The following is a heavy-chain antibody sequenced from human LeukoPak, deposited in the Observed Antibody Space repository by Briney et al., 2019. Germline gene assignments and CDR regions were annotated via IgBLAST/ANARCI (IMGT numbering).Heavy chain of an antibody. CDR2: INHSGST. CDR3: ARERPPYYYGSGSYRAFDI. D-gene: IGHD3-10*01. Sequence: SSETLSLTCAVYGGSFSGYYWSWIRQPPGKGLEWIGEINHSGSTNYNPSLKSRVTISVDTSKNQFSLKLSSVTAAGTAVYYCARERPPYYYGSGSYRAFDIWGQGTMVTVSS. V-gene: IGHV4-34*01. CDR1: GGSFSGYY. J-gene: IGHJ3*02.